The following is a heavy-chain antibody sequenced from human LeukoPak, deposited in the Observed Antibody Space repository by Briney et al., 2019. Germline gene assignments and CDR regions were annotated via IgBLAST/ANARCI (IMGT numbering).Heavy chain of an antibody. CDR3: AKDEVVVPVVD. CDR2: ISYDGSNK. J-gene: IGHJ4*02. V-gene: IGHV3-30*18. CDR1: GFTFSSYG. D-gene: IGHD2-15*01. Sequence: GGSLRLSCAASGFTFSSYGMHWVRQAPGKGLEWVAVISYDGSNKYYADSVKGRFTISRDNSKNTLSLQMNSLRAEDTAVYYCAKDEVVVPVVDWGQGTLVTVSS.